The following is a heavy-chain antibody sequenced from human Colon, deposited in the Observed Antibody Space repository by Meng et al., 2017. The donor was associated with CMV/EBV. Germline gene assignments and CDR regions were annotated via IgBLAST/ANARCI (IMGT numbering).Heavy chain of an antibody. CDR1: GDTFSSYN. CDR2: INPTGGTT. V-gene: IGHV1-46*01. J-gene: IGHJ4*02. Sequence: CKASGDTFSSYNMHWVRKAPGQGLEWMGIINPTGGTTHYAQRFQGRVTLTRDTSTSTVYMELRSLRSEDTAVYYCARAPGQMTPFEYWGQGSLVTVSS. CDR3: ARAPGQMTPFEY.